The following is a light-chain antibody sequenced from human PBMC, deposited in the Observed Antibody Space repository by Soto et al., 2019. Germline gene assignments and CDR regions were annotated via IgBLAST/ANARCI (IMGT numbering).Light chain of an antibody. CDR2: AAS. J-gene: IGKJ4*01. CDR3: QQYYSYPLT. Sequence: DIQSTQSPSSLSASVGDRVTITCRASQSISSYLNWYQQKPGKAPKLLIYAASSLQSGVPSRFSGSGSGTDFTLTISCLQYEDFATYYCQQYYSYPLTFGGGTKVDIK. CDR1: QSISSY. V-gene: IGKV1-39*01.